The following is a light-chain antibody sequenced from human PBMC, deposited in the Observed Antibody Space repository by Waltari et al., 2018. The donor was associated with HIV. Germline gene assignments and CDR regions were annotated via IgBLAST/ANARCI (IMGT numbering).Light chain of an antibody. V-gene: IGLV1-44*01. J-gene: IGLJ2*01. CDR3: AAWDDSLNGVV. Sequence: QSVLTQPPSASGTPGQRVTLSCSGSSSNIGSNTVNWYQQPPGTAPKLLIYSNTQRPSGVPSRFSGSKSGTSAALAISGLQSEDEADYYCAAWDDSLNGVVFGGGTKLTVL. CDR1: SSNIGSNT. CDR2: SNT.